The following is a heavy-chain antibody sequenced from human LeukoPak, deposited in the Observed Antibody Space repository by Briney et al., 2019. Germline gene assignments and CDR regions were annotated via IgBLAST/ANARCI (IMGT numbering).Heavy chain of an antibody. V-gene: IGHV4-59*08. CDR3: ARAAAKLSYMDV. Sequence: KSSETLSLTRTVSGGSISSYYWSWIRQPPGKGLEWIGYIYYSGSTNYNPSLKSRVTISVDTSKNQFSLKVRSVTAADTAVYYCARAAAKLSYMDVWGKGTTVTVSS. D-gene: IGHD6-25*01. CDR2: IYYSGST. J-gene: IGHJ6*03. CDR1: GGSISSYY.